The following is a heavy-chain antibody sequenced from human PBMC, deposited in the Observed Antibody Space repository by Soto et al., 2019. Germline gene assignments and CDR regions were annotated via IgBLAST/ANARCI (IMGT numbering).Heavy chain of an antibody. D-gene: IGHD3-9*01. CDR1: GVSVSSGDYY. V-gene: IGHV4-30-4*01. CDR2: IYYTGRT. CDR3: ARAHYDILTGYPTHAFDI. J-gene: IGHJ3*02. Sequence: SETLSLTCTVSGVSVSSGDYYWSWIRQPPGKGLEWIGYIYYTGRTYYNPSLKSRVIISVDTSKNQFSLKPSSVTAAEKAVYYCARAHYDILTGYPTHAFDIWGQGTMVTVSS.